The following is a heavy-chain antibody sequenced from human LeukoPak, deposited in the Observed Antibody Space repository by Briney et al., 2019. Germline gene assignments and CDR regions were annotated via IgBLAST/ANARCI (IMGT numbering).Heavy chain of an antibody. CDR3: ARDGDYYDSSGYYYYFDY. Sequence: GGSLRLSCAASGFTFSSYAMHWVRQAPGKGLEWVAVISYDGSNKYYADSVKGRFTISRDNSKNTLYLQMNSLRAEDTAVYYCARDGDYYDSSGYYYYFDYWGQGTLVTVSS. J-gene: IGHJ4*02. V-gene: IGHV3-30*04. CDR2: ISYDGSNK. D-gene: IGHD3-22*01. CDR1: GFTFSSYA.